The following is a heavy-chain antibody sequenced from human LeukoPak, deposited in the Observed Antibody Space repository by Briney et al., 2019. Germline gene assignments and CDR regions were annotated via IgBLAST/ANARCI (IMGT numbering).Heavy chain of an antibody. CDR2: ISGSGGST. Sequence: GGSLRLSCAASRFTFSSYSMNWVRQAPGKGLEWVSAISGSGGSTYYADSVKGRFTISRDNSKNTLYLQMNSLRVEDTAVYYCAKGDAFDIWGQGTMVTVSS. CDR3: AKGDAFDI. CDR1: RFTFSSYS. J-gene: IGHJ3*02. V-gene: IGHV3-23*01.